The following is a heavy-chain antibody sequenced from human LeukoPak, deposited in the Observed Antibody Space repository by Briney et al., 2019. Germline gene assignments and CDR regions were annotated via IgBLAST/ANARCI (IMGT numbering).Heavy chain of an antibody. CDR2: IKHDGSEK. D-gene: IGHD3-16*01. J-gene: IGHJ4*02. Sequence: PGGSLRLSCAASGFTFSNFCMSWVRQLPGKRLEWVGNIKHDGSEKYYLDSLKGRFTISRDDAKNSVYLHVNSLRAEDTAVYYCVRDYVWGTDNSDYWGQGTLVTVSS. V-gene: IGHV3-7*01. CDR3: VRDYVWGTDNSDY. CDR1: GFTFSNFC.